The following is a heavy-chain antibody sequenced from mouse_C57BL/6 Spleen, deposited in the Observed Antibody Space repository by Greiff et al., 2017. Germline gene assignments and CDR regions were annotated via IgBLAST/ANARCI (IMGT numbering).Heavy chain of an antibody. Sequence: EVQLQESGPGLVKPSQSLSLTCSVTGYSITSGYYWNWIRQFPGNKLEWMGYISYDGSNNYNPSLKNRISITRDTSKNQFFLKLNSVTTEDTATYYCARALYYGNYVWYFDVWGTGTTVTVSS. D-gene: IGHD2-1*01. J-gene: IGHJ1*03. CDR2: ISYDGSN. CDR1: GYSITSGYY. V-gene: IGHV3-6*01. CDR3: ARALYYGNYVWYFDV.